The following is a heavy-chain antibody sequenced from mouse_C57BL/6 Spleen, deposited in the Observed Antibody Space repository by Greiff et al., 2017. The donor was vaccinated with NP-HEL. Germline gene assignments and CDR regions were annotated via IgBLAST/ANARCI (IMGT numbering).Heavy chain of an antibody. V-gene: IGHV1-22*01. J-gene: IGHJ3*01. CDR1: GYTFTDYN. D-gene: IGHD2-1*01. Sequence: DVQLVESGPELVKPGASVKMSCKASGYTFTDYNMHWVKQSHGKSLEWIGYINPNNGGTSYNQKFKGKATLTVNKSSSTAYMELRSLTSEDSAVYYCARYGNYVKFAYWGQGTLVTVSA. CDR2: INPNNGGT. CDR3: ARYGNYVKFAY.